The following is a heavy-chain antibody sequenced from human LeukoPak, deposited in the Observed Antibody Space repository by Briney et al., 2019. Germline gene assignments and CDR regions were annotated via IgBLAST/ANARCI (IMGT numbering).Heavy chain of an antibody. D-gene: IGHD6-19*01. CDR3: ARDDSSGWHNWFDP. CDR2: IYHSGST. V-gene: IGHV4-38-2*02. J-gene: IGHJ5*02. CDR1: GYSISSGYY. Sequence: SETLSLTCTVSGYSISSGYYWGWIRQPPGQGLEWIGSIYHSGSTYYNPSLKSRVTISVDTSKNQFSLKLSSVTAADTAVYYCARDDSSGWHNWFDPWGQGTLVTVSS.